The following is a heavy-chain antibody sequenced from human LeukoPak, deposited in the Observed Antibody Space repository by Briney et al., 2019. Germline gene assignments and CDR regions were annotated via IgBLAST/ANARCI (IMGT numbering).Heavy chain of an antibody. Sequence: GRSLRLSCAASGFTFDDYAMHWVRQAPGKGLEWVSGIGWNSGSIDYADSVKGRFTISRDNAKNSLYLQMNSLRAEDTALYYCAKDIGEGAVAASDYYYGMDVWGQGTTVTVSS. CDR1: GFTFDDYA. V-gene: IGHV3-9*01. CDR3: AKDIGEGAVAASDYYYGMDV. CDR2: IGWNSGSI. J-gene: IGHJ6*02. D-gene: IGHD6-19*01.